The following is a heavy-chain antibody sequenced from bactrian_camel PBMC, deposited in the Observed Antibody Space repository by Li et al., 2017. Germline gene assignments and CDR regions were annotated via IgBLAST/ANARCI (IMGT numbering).Heavy chain of an antibody. CDR2: VSIGGVTT. V-gene: IGHV3S63*01. D-gene: IGHD2*01. J-gene: IGHJ4*01. CDR1: GSTYGNC. Sequence: QVQLVESGGGSVQAGGSLRLSCVVSGSTYGNCVGWFRQLPGKEREGVAAVSIGGVTTSYADSVKGRFTISRDNARNTVYLQMNSLKPEDTGMYVCAAGSSGRVNSRLSEYFYVNWGQGTQVTVS. CDR3: AAGSSGRVNSRLSEYFYVN.